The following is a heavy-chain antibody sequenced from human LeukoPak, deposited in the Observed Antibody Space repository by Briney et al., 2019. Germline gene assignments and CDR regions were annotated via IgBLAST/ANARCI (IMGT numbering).Heavy chain of an antibody. D-gene: IGHD3-9*01. CDR1: GFTFSSYA. CDR2: ISGSGGST. J-gene: IGHJ4*02. V-gene: IGHV3-23*01. Sequence: SGGSLRLSCAASGFTFSSYAMSWVRQAPGKGLEWVSAISGSGGSTYYADSVKGRFTISRDNSKNTLYLQMNNLRPEDTALYYCAKDHRYFEYLGKAADYWGPGTMVTVSS. CDR3: AKDHRYFEYLGKAADY.